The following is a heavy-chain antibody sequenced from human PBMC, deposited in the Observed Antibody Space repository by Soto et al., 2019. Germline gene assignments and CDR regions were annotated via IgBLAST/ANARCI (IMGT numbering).Heavy chain of an antibody. CDR2: IFHDGTA. CDR3: ARLVYDTRLNYMYFDF. Sequence: SETLSLTCAVSGVSLTSGNWWTWVRQSPQRGLEYIGEIFHDGTANYYPSFERRVAMSVDTSRDQFSLKLTSVTAADTAVYFCARLVYDTRLNYMYFDFWGPGTLVTVS. CDR1: GVSLTSGNW. J-gene: IGHJ4*02. V-gene: IGHV4-4*02. D-gene: IGHD3-10*01.